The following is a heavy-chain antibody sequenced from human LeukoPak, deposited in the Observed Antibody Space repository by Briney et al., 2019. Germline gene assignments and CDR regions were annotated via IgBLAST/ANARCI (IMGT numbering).Heavy chain of an antibody. J-gene: IGHJ6*04. Sequence: VGSLRLSCAASGFTFSRYSMNWVRQAPGKGLEWVASISSSSSYIYYADSVRGRFTISRDNAKNSLYLQMNSLRAEDTAVYYCARDRGGRTSYYYYYGMDVWGKGTTVTASS. CDR1: GFTFSRYS. V-gene: IGHV3-21*01. CDR2: ISSSSSYI. CDR3: ARDRGGRTSYYYYYGMDV. D-gene: IGHD2-15*01.